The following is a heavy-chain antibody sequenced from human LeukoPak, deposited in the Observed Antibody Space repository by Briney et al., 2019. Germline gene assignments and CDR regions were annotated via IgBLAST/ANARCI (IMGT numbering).Heavy chain of an antibody. J-gene: IGHJ6*02. CDR2: IYHSGST. D-gene: IGHD5-12*01. CDR1: GGSISSSNW. Sequence: PSETLSLTCAVSGGSISSSNWWSWVRQPPGKGLEWIGEIYHSGSTNYNPSLKSRVTISVDKSENQFSLKLSSVTAADTAVYYCAKGGYDYGGMDVWGQGTTVTVSS. V-gene: IGHV4-4*02. CDR3: AKGGYDYGGMDV.